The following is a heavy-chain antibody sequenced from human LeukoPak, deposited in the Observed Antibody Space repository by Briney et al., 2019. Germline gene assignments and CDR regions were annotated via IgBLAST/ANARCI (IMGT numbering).Heavy chain of an antibody. CDR1: GGSISSGDYY. CDR3: ARDRDDYGDYGGAFDI. Sequence: SETLSLTCTVSGGSISSGDYYWSWIRQPPGKGLEWIGYIYYSGSTYYNPSLKSRVTISVDTYKNQFSLKLSSVTAADTAVYYCARDRDDYGDYGGAFDIWGQGTMVTVSS. V-gene: IGHV4-30-4*08. CDR2: IYYSGST. J-gene: IGHJ3*02. D-gene: IGHD4-17*01.